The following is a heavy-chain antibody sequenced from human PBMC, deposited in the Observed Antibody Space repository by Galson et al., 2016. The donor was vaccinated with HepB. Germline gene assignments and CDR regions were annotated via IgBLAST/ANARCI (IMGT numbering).Heavy chain of an antibody. CDR3: ARLYHYDYIWGTYRGGFYGMDV. J-gene: IGHJ6*02. Sequence: SETLSLTCTVSGASIRSYYWSWVRQPPGKGLEWIGCMYYNYSPTYNPSLKSRVSISVATSKNQFSLKLSSVTAADTAVYYCARLYHYDYIWGTYRGGFYGMDVWGQGTTVTVSS. CDR1: GASIRSYY. D-gene: IGHD3-16*02. CDR2: MYYNYSP. V-gene: IGHV4-59*12.